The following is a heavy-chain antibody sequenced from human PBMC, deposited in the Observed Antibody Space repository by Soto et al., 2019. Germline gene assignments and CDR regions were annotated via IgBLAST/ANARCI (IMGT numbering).Heavy chain of an antibody. J-gene: IGHJ4*02. D-gene: IGHD6-13*01. V-gene: IGHV1-18*01. CDR3: ARVGAIAPAEGDY. CDR2: ISGYNNNK. CDR1: GYTFTSYG. Sequence: QIQLVQSGTEVREPGASVKVSCQASGYTFTSYGIIWVRQAPGQGLELMGWISGYNNNKNYAQKYPARVTMTTDTSTRTAYMELRSLGSDDTAVYYCARVGAIAPAEGDYWGQGTLVTVSS.